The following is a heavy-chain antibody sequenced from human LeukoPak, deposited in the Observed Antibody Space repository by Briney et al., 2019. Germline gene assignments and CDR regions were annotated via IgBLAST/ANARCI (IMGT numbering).Heavy chain of an antibody. D-gene: IGHD6-13*01. Sequence: SETLSLTCTVSGGSISSYYWSWIRQPPGKGLEWIGYIYYSGSTNYNPSLKSRVTISVDTSKNQFSPKLSSATAADTAVYYCARAYSSSVNWFDPWGQGTLVTVSS. CDR2: IYYSGST. CDR1: GGSISSYY. CDR3: ARAYSSSVNWFDP. J-gene: IGHJ5*02. V-gene: IGHV4-59*01.